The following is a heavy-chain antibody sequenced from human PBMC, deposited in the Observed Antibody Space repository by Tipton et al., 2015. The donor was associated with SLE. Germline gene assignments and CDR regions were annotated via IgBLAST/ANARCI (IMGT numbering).Heavy chain of an antibody. D-gene: IGHD6-25*01. J-gene: IGHJ3*02. CDR2: INQDGSEK. CDR1: GFTFSSYP. Sequence: SLRLSCAASGFTFSSYPMHWVRQAPGKGLEWVANINQDGSEKYYVDSVKGRFTISRDNAKNSLYLQMNSLRAEDTAVYYCARDLGSLDAFDIWGQGTMVTVSS. V-gene: IGHV3-7*03. CDR3: ARDLGSLDAFDI.